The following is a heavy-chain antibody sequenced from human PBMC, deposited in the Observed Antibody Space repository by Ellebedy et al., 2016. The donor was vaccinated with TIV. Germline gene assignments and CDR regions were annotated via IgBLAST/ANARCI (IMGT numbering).Heavy chain of an antibody. CDR2: INQDGSVE. CDR3: ARDTEATDYYYYHYMDV. Sequence: GGSLRLXXVGSEFTFSDYWMTWVRQAPGKGLEWVANINQDGSVEYYVDSVKGRFTISRDNAKNSLYLQMNSLRAEDTAVYYCARDTEATDYYYYHYMDVWGKGTTVTVSS. CDR1: EFTFSDYW. D-gene: IGHD1-26*01. J-gene: IGHJ6*03. V-gene: IGHV3-7*01.